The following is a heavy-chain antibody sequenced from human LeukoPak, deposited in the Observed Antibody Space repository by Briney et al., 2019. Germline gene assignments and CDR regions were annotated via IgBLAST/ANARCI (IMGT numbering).Heavy chain of an antibody. J-gene: IGHJ6*03. CDR3: AREGCSSTSCYGLYYYYYMDV. CDR2: ISPSGDIT. CDR1: GFIFSSHG. V-gene: IGHV3-23*01. D-gene: IGHD2-2*01. Sequence: GGTLRLSCAASGFIFSSHGMNWVRQAPGKGLEWVSGISPSGDITYYADSVKGRFTISRDNSKNTVYLQMDSLRFEDAAVYYCAREGCSSTSCYGLYYYYYMDVWGKGTTVTISS.